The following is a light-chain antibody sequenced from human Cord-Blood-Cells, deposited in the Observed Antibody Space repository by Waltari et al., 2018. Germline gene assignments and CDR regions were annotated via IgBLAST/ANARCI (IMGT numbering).Light chain of an antibody. J-gene: IGKJ3*01. CDR2: GAS. CDR1: QSVSSSY. Sequence: EIVLTQSPGTLSLSPGERATLSCRASQSVSSSYLAGYQQKPGQAPRLLIYGASSRATGIPDRFSGRGSGTDFTLTISRLEPEDFAVYYCQQYGSSRFTFGPGTKVDIK. CDR3: QQYGSSRFT. V-gene: IGKV3-20*01.